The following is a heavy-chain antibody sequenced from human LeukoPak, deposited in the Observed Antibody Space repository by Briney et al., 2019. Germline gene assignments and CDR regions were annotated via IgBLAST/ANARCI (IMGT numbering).Heavy chain of an antibody. D-gene: IGHD3-3*01. CDR2: IYTSGST. V-gene: IGHV4-4*07. Sequence: SETLSLTCTVSGGSISSYYWSWIRQPAGKGLEWIGRIYTSGSTNYNPSLKSRVTMSVDTSKNQFSLKLSSVTAADTAVYHCARDSYDFWSGYYTFDYWGQGTLVTVSS. CDR3: ARDSYDFWSGYYTFDY. CDR1: GGSISSYY. J-gene: IGHJ4*02.